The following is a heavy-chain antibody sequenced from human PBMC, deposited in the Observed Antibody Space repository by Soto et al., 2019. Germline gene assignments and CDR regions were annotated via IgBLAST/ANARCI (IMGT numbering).Heavy chain of an antibody. J-gene: IGHJ5*02. CDR3: VKNSGWFNT. V-gene: IGHV3-23*01. CDR1: GFTFGTTD. D-gene: IGHD3-10*01. Sequence: QLLQSGGGLVQLGGSLTLSCAAPGFTFGTTDMSWARQAPGEGLEWVSTFDGSGGITYYADSVKGRFTISRDNSRNTVYLQMNSLRGDDTALYYCVKNSGWFNTWGQGALVTVSS. CDR2: FDGSGGIT.